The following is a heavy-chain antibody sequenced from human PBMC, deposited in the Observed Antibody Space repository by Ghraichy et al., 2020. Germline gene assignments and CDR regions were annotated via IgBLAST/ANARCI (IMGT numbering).Heavy chain of an antibody. D-gene: IGHD3-16*02. J-gene: IGHJ6*02. CDR1: GYTFTSYA. Sequence: VTVSCKASGYTFTSYAMHWVRQAPGQRLEWMGWINAGNGNTKYSQKFQGRVTITRDTSASTAYMELSSLRSEDTAVYYCARGYDYVWGSYRWGYGMDVWGQGTTVTVSS. V-gene: IGHV1-3*01. CDR3: ARGYDYVWGSYRWGYGMDV. CDR2: INAGNGNT.